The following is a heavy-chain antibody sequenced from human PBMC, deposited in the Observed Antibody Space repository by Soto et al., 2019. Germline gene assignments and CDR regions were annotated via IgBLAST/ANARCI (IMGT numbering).Heavy chain of an antibody. V-gene: IGHV1-69*01. D-gene: IGHD6-19*01. Sequence: QVQLVQSGAEVKKPGSSVKVSCKASGGTFSSYAISWVRQAPGQGLEWRGGTIPIFGTANYAQKFQGRVTITADESTSTAYMELSSLRSEDTAVYYCARSIAVAGLRNYYYYGMDVWGQGTTVTVSS. CDR3: ARSIAVAGLRNYYYYGMDV. CDR2: TIPIFGTA. CDR1: GGTFSSYA. J-gene: IGHJ6*02.